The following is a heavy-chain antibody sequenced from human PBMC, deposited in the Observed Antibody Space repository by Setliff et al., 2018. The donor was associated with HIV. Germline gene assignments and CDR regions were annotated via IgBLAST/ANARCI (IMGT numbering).Heavy chain of an antibody. CDR1: GGSISSYY. J-gene: IGHJ5*02. Sequence: SETLSLTCTVSGGSISSYYWGWIRQPPGQGLEWIGSIYHSGSTYYNPSLKSRVPISLDTSNNQFSLKLSSVTAADTAVYYCARDIQAAGTGWFDPWGQGTLVTVSS. CDR3: ARDIQAAGTGWFDP. V-gene: IGHV4-38-2*02. CDR2: IYHSGST. D-gene: IGHD6-13*01.